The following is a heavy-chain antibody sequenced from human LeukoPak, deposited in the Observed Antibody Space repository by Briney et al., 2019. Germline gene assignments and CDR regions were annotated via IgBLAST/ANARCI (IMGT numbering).Heavy chain of an antibody. CDR3: ARHQVTGDWDY. CDR1: GGSISSYY. J-gene: IGHJ4*02. V-gene: IGHV4-59*08. D-gene: IGHD7-27*01. Sequence: PSETLSLTCTVSGGSISSYYWSWIRQPPGKGLEWIGYIYYSGSTNYTPSLQSRVTISVDTSKNQFSLKLSSVTAADTAVYYCARHQVTGDWDYWGQGTLVTVSS. CDR2: IYYSGST.